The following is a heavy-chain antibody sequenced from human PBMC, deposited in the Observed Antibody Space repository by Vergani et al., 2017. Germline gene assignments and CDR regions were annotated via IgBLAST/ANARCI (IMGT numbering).Heavy chain of an antibody. CDR3: ARVSRWAASNAFDI. Sequence: EVQLVESGGGLVQPGGSLRLSCAASGFTFSSYWMSWVRQAPGKGLGWVANIKQDGSEKYYVDSVKGRFTIARDNAKNSLYLQMNSLRAEDTAVYYCARVSRWAASNAFDIWGQGTMVTVSS. V-gene: IGHV3-7*01. CDR2: IKQDGSEK. D-gene: IGHD6-19*01. CDR1: GFTFSSYW. J-gene: IGHJ3*02.